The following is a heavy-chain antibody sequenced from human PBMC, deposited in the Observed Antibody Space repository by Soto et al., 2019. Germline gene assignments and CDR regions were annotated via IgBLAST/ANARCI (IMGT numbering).Heavy chain of an antibody. Sequence: GGSLRLSCAASGFTFSSYSMNWVRQAPGKGLEWVSSISSSSSYIYYADSVKGRFTISRDNAKNSLYLQMNSLRAEDTAVYYCARDSSLYSSSWSNWSDSWCPGPWVTLSS. CDR3: ARDSSLYSSSWSNWSDS. CDR1: GFTFSSYS. CDR2: ISSSSSYI. D-gene: IGHD6-13*01. J-gene: IGHJ5*01. V-gene: IGHV3-21*01.